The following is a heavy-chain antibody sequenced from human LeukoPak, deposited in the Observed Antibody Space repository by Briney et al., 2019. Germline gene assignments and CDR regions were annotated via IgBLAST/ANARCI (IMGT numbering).Heavy chain of an antibody. CDR3: AKSQGSGYYRGHIDY. D-gene: IGHD3-22*01. J-gene: IGHJ4*02. CDR2: ISSNGGSK. CDR1: VFTFSSYA. Sequence: QPGGSLRLSCAASVFTFSSYAMHWVRQAPGKGLEYVSAISSNGGSKYYANSVKGRFTISRDNSKNTLYLQMGRLSAEDTAVYYCAKSQGSGYYRGHIDYWGRGTLVTVSA. V-gene: IGHV3-64*01.